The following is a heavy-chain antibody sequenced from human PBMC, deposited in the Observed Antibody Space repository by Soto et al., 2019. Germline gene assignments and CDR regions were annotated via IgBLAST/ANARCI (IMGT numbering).Heavy chain of an antibody. CDR2: ISSSSSYI. CDR3: ARDALSSSFPLYYYYYMDV. J-gene: IGHJ6*03. CDR1: GFTFSSYS. D-gene: IGHD6-13*01. Sequence: KPGGSLRLSCAASGFTFSSYSMNWVRQAPGKGLKWVSSISSSSSYIYYADSVKGRFTISGYNAKNSLYLQINTLRAKNTAVYYCARDALSSSFPLYYYYYMDVWGKGTTVTVSS. V-gene: IGHV3-21*01.